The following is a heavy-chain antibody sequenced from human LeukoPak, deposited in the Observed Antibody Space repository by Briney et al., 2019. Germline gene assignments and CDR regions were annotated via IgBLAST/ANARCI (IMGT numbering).Heavy chain of an antibody. D-gene: IGHD3-3*01. J-gene: IGHJ6*02. Sequence: GGSLRLSCAASGFTFSSYEMNWVRQAPGKGXXXXXXXXSSGSTIYYADSVKGRFTISRDNAKNSLYLQMNSLRAEDTAVYYCARAPFWSGYSYGMDVWGQGTTVTVSS. CDR3: ARAPFWSGYSYGMDV. V-gene: IGHV3-48*03. CDR1: GFTFSSYE. CDR2: XXSSGSTI.